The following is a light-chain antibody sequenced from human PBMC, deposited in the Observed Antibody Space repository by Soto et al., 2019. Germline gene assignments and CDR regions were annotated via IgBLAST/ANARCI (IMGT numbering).Light chain of an antibody. Sequence: IVLTQSPGTLSLSPGEGGTLSCRASQSVSSSYLAWYQQKPGQAPRLLIYGASSRATGIPDRFSGSGSGTDFTLTISRLEPEDFAVYYCQQYGSSPGTFGQGTKVDIK. V-gene: IGKV3-20*01. CDR3: QQYGSSPGT. CDR2: GAS. CDR1: QSVSSSY. J-gene: IGKJ1*01.